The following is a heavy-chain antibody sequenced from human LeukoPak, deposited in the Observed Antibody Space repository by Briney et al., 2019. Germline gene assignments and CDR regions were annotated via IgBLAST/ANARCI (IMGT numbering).Heavy chain of an antibody. J-gene: IGHJ4*02. V-gene: IGHV3-30*18. CDR3: AKDHAVVTPANEYYFDY. D-gene: IGHD2-21*02. Sequence: GGSLRLSCAASGFTFSSYGMHWVRQAPGKGLEWVAVISYDGSNRYYADSVKGRFTISRDNSKNTLYLQMNSLRAEDTAVYYCAKDHAVVTPANEYYFDYWGQGTLVTVSS. CDR2: ISYDGSNR. CDR1: GFTFSSYG.